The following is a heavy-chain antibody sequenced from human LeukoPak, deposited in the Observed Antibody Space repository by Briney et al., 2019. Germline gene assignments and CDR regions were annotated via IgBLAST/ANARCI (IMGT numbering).Heavy chain of an antibody. V-gene: IGHV4-39*01. Sequence: PSETLSLTCTVSGGSISSSGYYWGWIRQPPGKGLEWIGSIYYSGSTYYNPSLKSRVTISVDTSKNQFSLKLSSVTAADTAVYYCARLETRITIFGVAGDYMDVWGKGTTVTVSS. CDR2: IYYSGST. CDR1: GGSISSSGYY. D-gene: IGHD3-3*01. CDR3: ARLETRITIFGVAGDYMDV. J-gene: IGHJ6*03.